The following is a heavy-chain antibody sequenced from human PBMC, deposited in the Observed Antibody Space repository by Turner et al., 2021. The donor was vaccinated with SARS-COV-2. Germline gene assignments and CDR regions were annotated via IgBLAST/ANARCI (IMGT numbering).Heavy chain of an antibody. CDR1: GFTFDDYA. J-gene: IGHJ3*02. Sequence: EVQLVESGGGLVQPGRSLRLSCAASGFTFDDYAMHWVRQAPGKGLGWVSGINWNSGTIGYADSVKGRFTISRDNAKNSLYLQMNSLRAEDTALYYCAKDKSAEDYYDSSGYYGGGAFDIWGQGTMVTVSS. V-gene: IGHV3-9*01. CDR2: INWNSGTI. D-gene: IGHD3-22*01. CDR3: AKDKSAEDYYDSSGYYGGGAFDI.